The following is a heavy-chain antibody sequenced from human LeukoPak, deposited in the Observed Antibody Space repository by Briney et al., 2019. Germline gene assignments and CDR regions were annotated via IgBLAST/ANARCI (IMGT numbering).Heavy chain of an antibody. J-gene: IGHJ4*02. Sequence: ASVKVSCKASGYTFTSYGISWVRQAPGQGCEWMGMISPTGGNTNYAQNFQGRVTMTRDTSTTTVYMELSSLRSEDTAVYYCARLYGRYSGTYQDYWGQGTLVTVSS. D-gene: IGHD1-26*01. CDR3: ARLYGRYSGTYQDY. CDR1: GYTFTSYG. CDR2: ISPTGGNT. V-gene: IGHV1-46*01.